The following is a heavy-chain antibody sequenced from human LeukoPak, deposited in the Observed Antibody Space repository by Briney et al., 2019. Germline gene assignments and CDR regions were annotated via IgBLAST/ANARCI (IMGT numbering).Heavy chain of an antibody. CDR1: GGSISGGY. Sequence: PSETLSLTCTVSGGSISGGYWSWIRQPPGRGLEWIGFVYTSGSTNYNPSLKSRVTISVDTSKSQFALKLSSVTAADTAVYYCAKSYFDYSTYYSYYFNLWGQGALVTVSS. CDR3: AKSYFDYSTYYSYYFNL. CDR2: VYTSGST. J-gene: IGHJ4*02. D-gene: IGHD4-11*01. V-gene: IGHV4-4*09.